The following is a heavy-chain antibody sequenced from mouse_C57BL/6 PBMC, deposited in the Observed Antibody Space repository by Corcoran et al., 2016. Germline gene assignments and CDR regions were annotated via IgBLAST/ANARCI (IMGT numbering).Heavy chain of an antibody. CDR3: ARRIPHYGSTYYYAMDY. CDR2: INPYNGGT. CDR1: GYTFTDYY. Sequence: EVQLQQSGPVLVKPGASVKMSCKASGYTFTDYYMNWVKQSHGKSLEWIGVINPYNGGTSYNQKFKGKATLTVDKSSSTAYMELNSLTSEDSAVYYCARRIPHYGSTYYYAMDYWGQGTSVTVSS. D-gene: IGHD1-1*01. V-gene: IGHV1-19*01. J-gene: IGHJ4*01.